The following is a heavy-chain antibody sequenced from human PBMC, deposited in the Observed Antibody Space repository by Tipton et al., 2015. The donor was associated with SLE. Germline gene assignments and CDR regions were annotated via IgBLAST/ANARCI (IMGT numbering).Heavy chain of an antibody. J-gene: IGHJ3*02. CDR1: GESLSGYY. V-gene: IGHV4-34*01. CDR3: ARNRGSGQQAAFEI. CDR2: INHSGST. D-gene: IGHD2-15*01. Sequence: TLSLTCAVYGESLSGYYWSWIRQPPGKGLEWIGEINHSGSTHYNPSLKSRVIISVDTSKNQLSLKLNSVTAADTTMYYCARNRGSGQQAAFEIWGQGTMVTVSS.